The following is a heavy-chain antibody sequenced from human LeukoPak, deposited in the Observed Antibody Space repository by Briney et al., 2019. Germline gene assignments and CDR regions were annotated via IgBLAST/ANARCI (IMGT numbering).Heavy chain of an antibody. V-gene: IGHV1-2*02. J-gene: IGHJ3*02. D-gene: IGHD2-2*01. CDR2: INPDSGGA. Sequence: GASVKVSCKASGYTFTGYYMHWVRQAPGQGLEWMGWINPDSGGANYAQKFQGRVTMTRDTSISTAYMELSRLRSDDTAFYYCVRDSSSTVFDIWGQGTMVTVSS. CDR1: GYTFTGYY. CDR3: VRDSSSTVFDI.